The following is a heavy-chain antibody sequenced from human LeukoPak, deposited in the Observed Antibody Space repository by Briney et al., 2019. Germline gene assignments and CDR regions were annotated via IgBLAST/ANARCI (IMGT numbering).Heavy chain of an antibody. CDR2: IRYDGGNK. CDR3: AKVGAAAGTLYYYYGMDV. J-gene: IGHJ6*02. V-gene: IGHV3-30*02. D-gene: IGHD6-13*01. Sequence: GGSLRLSCAASGFTFSSYGMHWVRQAPGKGLEWVAFIRYDGGNKYYADSVKGRFTISRDNSKNTLYLQMNSLRAEDTAVYYCAKVGAAAGTLYYYYGMDVWGQGTTVTVSS. CDR1: GFTFSSYG.